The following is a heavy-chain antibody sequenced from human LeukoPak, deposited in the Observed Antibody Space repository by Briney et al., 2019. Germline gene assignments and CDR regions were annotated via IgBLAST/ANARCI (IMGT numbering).Heavy chain of an antibody. V-gene: IGHV1-8*01. CDR2: INPNSGDT. J-gene: IGHJ4*02. D-gene: IGHD4-23*01. Sequence: ASVKVSCKASGYTFTSFDIYWVRQATGQGLEWMGWINPNSGDTGYAQNFQGRLTMTRNASITTVYMEMSSLRSGDTAVYYCARGAYAGNPYYFDYWGQGTLVTVSS. CDR1: GYTFTSFD. CDR3: ARGAYAGNPYYFDY.